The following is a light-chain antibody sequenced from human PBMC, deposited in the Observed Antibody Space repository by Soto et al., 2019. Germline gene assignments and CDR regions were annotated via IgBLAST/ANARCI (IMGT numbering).Light chain of an antibody. V-gene: IGLV2-14*01. CDR1: SSDVGAYNY. J-gene: IGLJ2*01. CDR3: SSYTTSNTLV. CDR2: DVS. Sequence: QSALTQPASVSGSPGQSITISCTGTSSDVGAYNYVSWYQQHPGKAPKLMIYDVSNRPSGVSNRFSGSKSCNTASLTISGLQAEEEADYYCSSYTTSNTLVFGGGTKVTVL.